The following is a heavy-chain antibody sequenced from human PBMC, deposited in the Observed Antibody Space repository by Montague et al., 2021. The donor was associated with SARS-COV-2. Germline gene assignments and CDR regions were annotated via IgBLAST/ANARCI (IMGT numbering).Heavy chain of an antibody. D-gene: IGHD7-27*01. Sequence: SETLSLTCTVSGDSISSYYWSWIRQPPRKGLEWIGYIYYTGSVNYNPSLKSRVTISVDTSKNQFSLKLSSVTAADTAVYYCARGSGDYWGQGTLVTVSS. V-gene: IGHV4-59*01. CDR3: ARGSGDY. CDR2: IYYTGSV. J-gene: IGHJ4*02. CDR1: GDSISSYY.